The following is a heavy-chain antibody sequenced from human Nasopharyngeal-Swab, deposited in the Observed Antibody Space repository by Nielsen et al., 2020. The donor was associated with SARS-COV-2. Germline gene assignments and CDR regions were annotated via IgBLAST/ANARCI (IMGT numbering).Heavy chain of an antibody. D-gene: IGHD6-19*01. V-gene: IGHV1-2*02. CDR2: INANSGGT. J-gene: IGHJ6*02. CDR1: GFNGDY. Sequence: ASVKVSCKASGFNGDYLHWLRQSPGQGLEWMGWINANSGGTTYAQKFQGRVAMTRDTSTSTVYIELSSLRSDDTAVYYCARGPYTSGWYGPVFYGLDVWGQGTTVTSP. CDR3: ARGPYTSGWYGPVFYGLDV.